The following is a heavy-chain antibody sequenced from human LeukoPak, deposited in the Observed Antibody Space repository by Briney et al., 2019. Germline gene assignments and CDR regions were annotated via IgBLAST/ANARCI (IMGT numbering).Heavy chain of an antibody. V-gene: IGHV3-21*01. Sequence: GGSLRLSCAASGFTLSSYSMNWVRQAPGKGLEWVSSISSSSSYIYYADSVKDRFTISRDNAKNSLYLQMNSLRAKDTAVYYCAKDYGDYVGLRHYYGMDVWGQGTTVTVSS. J-gene: IGHJ6*02. CDR3: AKDYGDYVGLRHYYGMDV. CDR1: GFTLSSYS. CDR2: ISSSSSYI. D-gene: IGHD4-17*01.